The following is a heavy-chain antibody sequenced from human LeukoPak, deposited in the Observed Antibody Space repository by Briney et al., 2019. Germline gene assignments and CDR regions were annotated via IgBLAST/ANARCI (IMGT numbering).Heavy chain of an antibody. D-gene: IGHD3-10*01. CDR1: GGSISSYY. CDR2: IYTSGST. Sequence: SETLSLTLTVFGGSISSYYWSWIRQPAGKGLEWIGRIYTSGSTNYDPSLKSRVTMSVDTSKNQFSLKLSSVTAADTAVYYCARGDTMVRGVTSNWFDPWGQGTLVTVSS. CDR3: ARGDTMVRGVTSNWFDP. V-gene: IGHV4-4*07. J-gene: IGHJ5*02.